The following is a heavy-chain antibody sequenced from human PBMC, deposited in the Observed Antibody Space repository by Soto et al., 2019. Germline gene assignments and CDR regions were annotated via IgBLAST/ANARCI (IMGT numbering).Heavy chain of an antibody. D-gene: IGHD2-2*01. CDR1: GYTFTSYG. CDR3: ARDPAWCSSTSCYPYYYYYGMDV. J-gene: IGHJ6*02. V-gene: IGHV1-18*01. Sequence: QVQLVQSGAEVKKPGASVKVSCKASGYTFTSYGISWVRQAPGQGLEWMGWISAYNGNTNYAQKLQGRVTMTTDTSTSTAYMELRSLRSDDTAVYYCARDPAWCSSTSCYPYYYYYGMDVWGQGTTVTVSS. CDR2: ISAYNGNT.